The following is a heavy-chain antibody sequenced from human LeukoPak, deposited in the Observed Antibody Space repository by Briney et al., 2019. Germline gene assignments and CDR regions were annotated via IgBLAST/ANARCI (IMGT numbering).Heavy chain of an antibody. Sequence: GGSLRLSCTASGFTFDDYAMHWVRQPPGKGLEWVSGIDWRGNSLAYADSVKGRFTISRDNAKNSLYLQMNNLRPGDTALYYCSKTSSRGFSTGADFWGQGTLVTVPS. V-gene: IGHV3-9*01. CDR3: SKTSSRGFSTGADF. D-gene: IGHD1-1*01. J-gene: IGHJ4*02. CDR2: IDWRGNSL. CDR1: GFTFDDYA.